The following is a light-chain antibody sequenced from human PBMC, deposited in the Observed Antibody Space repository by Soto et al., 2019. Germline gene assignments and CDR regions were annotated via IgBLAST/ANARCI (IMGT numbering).Light chain of an antibody. Sequence: QSALTQPASVSGFPGQSITISCTGTSSDVGGLNYVSWYQQHPGKAPKLMIYEVSNRPSGVSNRFSGSKSGNTASLTISGLQAEDEADYYCSSYPSRGVFGTGTKLTVL. V-gene: IGLV2-14*01. CDR1: SSDVGGLNY. J-gene: IGLJ1*01. CDR2: EVS. CDR3: SSYPSRGV.